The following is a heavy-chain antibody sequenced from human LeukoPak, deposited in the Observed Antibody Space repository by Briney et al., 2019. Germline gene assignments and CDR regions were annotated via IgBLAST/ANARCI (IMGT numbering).Heavy chain of an antibody. J-gene: IGHJ5*02. CDR2: ISGSGGST. D-gene: IGHD3-3*01. Sequence: GGSLRLSCAASGFTFTSYGMSWVRQAPGKGLEWVSTISGSGGSTYYADSVKGRFTISRDNSKNTLYLQMNSLRAEDTAVYYCAKDWSGDYNWFDPWGQGTLVTVSS. CDR3: AKDWSGDYNWFDP. V-gene: IGHV3-23*01. CDR1: GFTFTSYG.